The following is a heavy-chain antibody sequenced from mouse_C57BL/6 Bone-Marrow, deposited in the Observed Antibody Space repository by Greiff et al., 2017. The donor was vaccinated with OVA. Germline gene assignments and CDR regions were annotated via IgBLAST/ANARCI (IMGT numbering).Heavy chain of an antibody. CDR3: APSRIYDGYYFDY. Sequence: EVQLQQSGPELVKPGASVKISCKASGYSFTGYYMHWVKQSPGNILDWIGYIYPYNGVSSYNQKFKGKATLTVDKSSSTAYMELRSLTSEDAAVYDCAPSRIYDGYYFDYWGQGTTLTVSS. V-gene: IGHV1-31*01. J-gene: IGHJ2*01. D-gene: IGHD2-3*01. CDR1: GYSFTGYY. CDR2: IYPYNGVS.